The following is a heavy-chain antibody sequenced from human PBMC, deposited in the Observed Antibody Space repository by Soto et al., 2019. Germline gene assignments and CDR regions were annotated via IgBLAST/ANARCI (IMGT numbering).Heavy chain of an antibody. Sequence: EVQLVESGGGLVQPGGSLRLSCAASGCTFKSYSMNWVRQAPGKGLDWVSDISSSSSTIYYADSVTGRFTISRDNAKNSQYLQMNSLRDEDTAVYYWARDPRSFVVLTVLDAFDSWGEGTMVTVS. J-gene: IGHJ3*02. V-gene: IGHV3-48*02. CDR3: ARDPRSFVVLTVLDAFDS. CDR2: ISSSSSTI. D-gene: IGHD2-21*02. CDR1: GCTFKSYS.